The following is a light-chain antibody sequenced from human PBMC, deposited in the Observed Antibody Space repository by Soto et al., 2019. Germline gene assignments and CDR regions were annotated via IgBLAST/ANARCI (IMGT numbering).Light chain of an antibody. J-gene: IGKJ2*01. CDR2: AAS. Sequence: DIQMTQSPSSLSASVGDRVTITCRASQSIRSYLNWYQQKPGKAPKVLIYAASSLQSGVPSRFSGSGSGTDFTLTISSLQPEDFATYYCQQSSITPYTFGQGTKLEIK. CDR1: QSIRSY. CDR3: QQSSITPYT. V-gene: IGKV1-39*01.